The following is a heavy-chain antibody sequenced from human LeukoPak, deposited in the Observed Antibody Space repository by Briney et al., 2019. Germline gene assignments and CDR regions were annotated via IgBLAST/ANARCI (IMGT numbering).Heavy chain of an antibody. J-gene: IGHJ4*02. CDR2: VRTKANSYAT. CDR1: GFTFSASA. CDR3: TRHDMYDDSSAYDYYFDY. Sequence: GGCLRLSCAASGFTFSASAIHWVRQASGKGLEWVVRVRTKANSYATAYAASVKGRFTISRDDSENTAYLQMNSLKTEDTAVYYCTRHDMYDDSSAYDYYFDYWGQGTMVTVSS. D-gene: IGHD3-22*01. V-gene: IGHV3-73*01.